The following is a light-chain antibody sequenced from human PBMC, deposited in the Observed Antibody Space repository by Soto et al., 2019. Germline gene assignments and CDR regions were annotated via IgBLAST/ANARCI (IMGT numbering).Light chain of an antibody. CDR3: SSYTGSSTLVV. V-gene: IGLV2-14*01. CDR2: EVS. J-gene: IGLJ2*01. CDR1: RRDVGGYNY. Sequence: QSALTQPASVSGSPGQSITISCTGTRRDVGGYNYVSWYQQHPGKAPKLIIYEVSNRPSGVSNRFSASKSGNTASLTISGLQAGDEADYYCSSYTGSSTLVVFGGGTKLTVL.